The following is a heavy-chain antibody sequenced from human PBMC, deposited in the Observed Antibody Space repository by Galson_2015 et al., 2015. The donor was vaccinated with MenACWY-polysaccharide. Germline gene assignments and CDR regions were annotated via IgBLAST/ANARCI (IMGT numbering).Heavy chain of an antibody. Sequence: SGSYYWSWLRQPPGKGLEWIGYIYYSGSTNYNPSLKSRVTISVDTSKNQFSLKLSSVTAADTAVYYCAKIAVPPSYGMDVWGQGTTVTVSS. V-gene: IGHV4-61*01. J-gene: IGHJ6*02. D-gene: IGHD6-19*01. CDR3: AKIAVPPSYGMDV. CDR2: IYYSGST. CDR1: SGSYY.